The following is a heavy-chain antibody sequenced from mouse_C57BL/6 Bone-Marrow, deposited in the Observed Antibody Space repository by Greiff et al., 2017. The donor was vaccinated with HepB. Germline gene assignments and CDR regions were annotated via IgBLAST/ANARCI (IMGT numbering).Heavy chain of an antibody. V-gene: IGHV2-9-1*01. CDR2: IWTGGGT. CDR3: ARNSPIYYYGSSYAMDY. Sequence: VKVVESGPGLVAPSQSLSITCTVSGFSLTSYAISWVRQPPGKGLEWLGVIWTGGGTNYNSALKSRLSISKDDSKSQVFLKMNSLQTDDTARYYCARNSPIYYYGSSYAMDYWGQGTSVTVSS. D-gene: IGHD1-1*01. CDR1: GFSLTSYA. J-gene: IGHJ4*01.